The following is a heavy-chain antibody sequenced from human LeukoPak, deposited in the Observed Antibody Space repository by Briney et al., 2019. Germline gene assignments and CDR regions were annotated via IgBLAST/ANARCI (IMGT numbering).Heavy chain of an antibody. CDR3: ARHAYGDYYFVY. V-gene: IGHV5-51*01. Sequence: GESLKISCKGSGYSFTSHWIGWVRQMPGKGLEWMGIIYPGDSDTRYSPSFQGQVTISADRSITTAYLEWSSLKASDTAMYYCARHAYGDYYFVYWGQGTLVTVSS. J-gene: IGHJ4*02. CDR2: IYPGDSDT. CDR1: GYSFTSHW. D-gene: IGHD4-17*01.